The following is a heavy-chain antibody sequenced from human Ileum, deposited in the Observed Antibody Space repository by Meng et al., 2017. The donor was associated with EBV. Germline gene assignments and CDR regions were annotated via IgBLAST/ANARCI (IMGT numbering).Heavy chain of an antibody. D-gene: IGHD1-26*01. Sequence: GPGLGTPSETLSLTCTVSGASVTSSGYYWSWLRQSPGKGLELLGYVNYNGDSTYNPSLKSRVTIFIDTSKKQFYLNLTSATAADTAIYYCARDLRVGGAFDYWGQGTLVTVSS. CDR1: GASVTSSGYY. CDR3: ARDLRVGGAFDY. J-gene: IGHJ4*02. V-gene: IGHV4-61*08. CDR2: VNYNGDS.